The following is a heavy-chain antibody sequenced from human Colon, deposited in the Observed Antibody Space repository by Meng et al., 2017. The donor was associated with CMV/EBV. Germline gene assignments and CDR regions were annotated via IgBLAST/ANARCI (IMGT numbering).Heavy chain of an antibody. CDR2: IIPVFDTA. J-gene: IGHJ5*02. V-gene: IGHV1-69*05. CDR3: ARDLVVVIPDDL. Sequence: SVKVSCKTSGGTFSTYALSWVRQAPGQGLEWMGGIIPVFDTANYAQKFQGRLTVTTDESTSTAYMELTSLRSDDTAVYYCARDLVVVIPDDLWGQGTLVTVSS. D-gene: IGHD2-2*01. CDR1: GGTFSTYA.